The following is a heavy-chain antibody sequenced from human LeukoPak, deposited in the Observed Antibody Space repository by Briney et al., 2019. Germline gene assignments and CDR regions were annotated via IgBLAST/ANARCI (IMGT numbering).Heavy chain of an antibody. V-gene: IGHV4-59*08. D-gene: IGHD6-6*01. CDR3: ARREGYSSSPLGY. CDR1: GGSMSSYY. CDR2: IYYSGST. J-gene: IGHJ4*02. Sequence: SETLSLTCTVSGGSMSSYYWSWIRQPPGKGLEWIGYIYYSGSTHYNPSLKSRVTISVDTSKNQFSLRLSSVTAADTAMYYCARREGYSSSPLGYWGQGTLVTVS.